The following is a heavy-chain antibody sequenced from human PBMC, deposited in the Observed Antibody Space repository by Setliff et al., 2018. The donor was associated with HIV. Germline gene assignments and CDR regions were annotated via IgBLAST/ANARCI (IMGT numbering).Heavy chain of an antibody. V-gene: IGHV1-2*02. CDR1: GYRFIGHY. D-gene: IGHD2-21*01. Sequence: ASVKVSCKTSGYRFIGHYLHWVRLAPGQGPEWVGWINPETGDPNYAQKFRGRVLMTRDTSTTTAFLHVAKLTSDDTAIYYCATGIPSDLDYWGQGTLVTVSS. CDR3: ATGIPSDLDY. J-gene: IGHJ4*01. CDR2: INPETGDP.